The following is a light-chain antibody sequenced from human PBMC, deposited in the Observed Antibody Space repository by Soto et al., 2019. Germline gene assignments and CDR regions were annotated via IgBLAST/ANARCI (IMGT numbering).Light chain of an antibody. V-gene: IGKV3-15*01. J-gene: IGKJ1*01. Sequence: EIVLTQSPGTLSLSSGERATLSCRASQSVSTYLAWYQQKPGQAPRLLIYGASTRATGIPARFSGSGSGTEFTLTISSLQSEDFAVYYCQQYNNWPPWTFGQGTKVDI. CDR3: QQYNNWPPWT. CDR1: QSVSTY. CDR2: GAS.